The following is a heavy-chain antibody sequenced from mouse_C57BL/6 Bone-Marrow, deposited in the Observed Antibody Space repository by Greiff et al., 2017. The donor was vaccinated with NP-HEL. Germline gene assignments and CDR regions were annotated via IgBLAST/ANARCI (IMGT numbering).Heavy chain of an antibody. CDR3: SRQSGYDGSLAY. CDR2: IDPSDSYT. Sequence: QVQLQQPGAELVMPGASVKLSCKASGYTFTSYWMHWVKQRPGQGLEWIGEIDPSDSYTNYNQKFKGKSTLTVDKSSSTAYMQLSSLTSEDSAVDYCSRQSGYDGSLAYWGQGTLVTVSA. D-gene: IGHD2-2*01. J-gene: IGHJ3*01. CDR1: GYTFTSYW. V-gene: IGHV1-69*01.